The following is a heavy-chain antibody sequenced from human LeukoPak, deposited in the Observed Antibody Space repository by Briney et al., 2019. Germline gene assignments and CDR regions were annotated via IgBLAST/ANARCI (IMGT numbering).Heavy chain of an antibody. D-gene: IGHD1-26*01. CDR1: GGSFSSYY. Sequence: TSETLSLTCTVSGGSFSSYYWSWIRQPAGKGLEWIGRIYTSGSTNYNPSLKSRVTMSVDTSKNLFSLKLNSVTAADTAVYYCARGSDYLIDYWGQGALVTVSS. J-gene: IGHJ4*02. V-gene: IGHV4-4*07. CDR2: IYTSGST. CDR3: ARGSDYLIDY.